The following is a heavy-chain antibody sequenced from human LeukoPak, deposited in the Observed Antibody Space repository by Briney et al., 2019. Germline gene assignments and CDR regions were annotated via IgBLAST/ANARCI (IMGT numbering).Heavy chain of an antibody. D-gene: IGHD5-18*01. CDR2: IGGSGSTT. CDR3: AKDTASSWWYFDL. J-gene: IGHJ2*01. CDR1: GFTFSSYA. Sequence: GGSLRLSCAASGFTFSSYAMSWVRQAPGKGLEWVSAIGGSGSTTYYADSVKGQFTISRDNSKNTLYLQMNSLRAEDTAVYYCAKDTASSWWYFDLWGRGTLVTVSS. V-gene: IGHV3-23*01.